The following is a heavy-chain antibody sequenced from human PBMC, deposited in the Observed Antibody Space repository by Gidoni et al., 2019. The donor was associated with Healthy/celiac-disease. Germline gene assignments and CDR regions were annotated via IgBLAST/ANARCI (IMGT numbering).Heavy chain of an antibody. J-gene: IGHJ4*02. Sequence: QVQLVESGGGVVQPGRSLRLSCAASGFTFSSYGMHWVRQAPGKGLEGVAVIWYDGSNKYYTDSVKGRFTISRDNSKNTLYLQMNSLRAEDTAVYYCARAGGSYGTPPSDYWGQGTLVTVSS. V-gene: IGHV3-33*01. CDR3: ARAGGSYGTPPSDY. CDR1: GFTFSSYG. CDR2: IWYDGSNK. D-gene: IGHD1-26*01.